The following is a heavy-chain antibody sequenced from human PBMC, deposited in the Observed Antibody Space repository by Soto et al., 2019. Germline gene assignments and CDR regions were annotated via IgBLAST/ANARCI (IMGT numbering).Heavy chain of an antibody. D-gene: IGHD1-26*01. CDR1: AYDFANYW. V-gene: IGHV5-51*01. Sequence: GESLKISCKSSAYDFANYWIGWVRQMPGQGLEWMGVIYPGDSDTKYSPSFQGRVTFSADKSISTAYLQWSGLKASDTALYSCAKFGRGGSYSESHASDIWGQGTMVTVSS. CDR3: AKFGRGGSYSESHASDI. CDR2: IYPGDSDT. J-gene: IGHJ3*02.